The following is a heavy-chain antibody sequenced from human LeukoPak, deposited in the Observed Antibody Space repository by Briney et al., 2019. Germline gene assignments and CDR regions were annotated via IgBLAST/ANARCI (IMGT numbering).Heavy chain of an antibody. CDR3: ARGGYSSSWYGFDY. D-gene: IGHD6-13*01. CDR1: GGSFSGYY. Sequence: LSLTCAVYGGSFSGYYWSWIRQAPGKGLEWVSYISSSGSTIYYADSVKGRFAISRDNAKNSLYLQMNSLRAEDTAVYYCARGGYSSSWYGFDYWGQGTLVTVSS. V-gene: IGHV3-11*01. CDR2: ISSSGSTI. J-gene: IGHJ4*02.